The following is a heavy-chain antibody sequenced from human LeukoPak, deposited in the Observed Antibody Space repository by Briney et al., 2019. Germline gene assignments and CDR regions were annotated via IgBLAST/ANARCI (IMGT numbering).Heavy chain of an antibody. CDR2: ISGSGGST. V-gene: IGHV3-23*01. CDR3: AKVVTIFGTQNWFDP. D-gene: IGHD3-3*01. CDR1: GFTFSSYA. J-gene: IGHJ5*02. Sequence: PGGSLRLSCAASGFTFSSYAMRWVRQAPGKGLEWVSAISGSGGSTYYADSVKGRFTISRDNSKNTLYLQMNGLRAEDTAVYYCAKVVTIFGTQNWFDPWGQGTLVTVSS.